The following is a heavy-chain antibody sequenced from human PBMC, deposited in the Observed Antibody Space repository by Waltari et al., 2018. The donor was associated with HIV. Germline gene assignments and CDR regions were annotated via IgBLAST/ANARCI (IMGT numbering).Heavy chain of an antibody. CDR2: ISYDGGND. V-gene: IGHV3-30*18. CDR1: GFTFSRHG. Sequence: QVQLVESGGGVVQPGRSLRLSCAASGFTFSRHGIHWVRQVPGKGLEWLAVISYDGGNDYYADSVKGRFTISRDNSRDMVFLQMNSLRAEDTALYYCAKDVSHVAGSVPSMD. D-gene: IGHD6-19*01. CDR3: AKDVSHVAGSVPSMD. J-gene: IGHJ6*01.